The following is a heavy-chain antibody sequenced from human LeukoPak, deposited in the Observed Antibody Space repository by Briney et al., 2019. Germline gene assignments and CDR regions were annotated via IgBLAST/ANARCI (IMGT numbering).Heavy chain of an antibody. J-gene: IGHJ6*03. CDR3: ARSNFSWYWGYYYYMDV. V-gene: IGHV1-2*02. D-gene: IGHD6-13*01. Sequence: GASVKVSCKASGYTFTGYYMHWVRQAPGQGLEWMGWINPNSGGTNYAQKFQGRVTMTRDTSISTAYMELSRLRSDDTAVYYCARSNFSWYWGYYYYMDVWGKGTTVTISS. CDR1: GYTFTGYY. CDR2: INPNSGGT.